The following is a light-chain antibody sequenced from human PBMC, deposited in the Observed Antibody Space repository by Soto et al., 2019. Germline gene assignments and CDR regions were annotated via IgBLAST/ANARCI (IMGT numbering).Light chain of an antibody. V-gene: IGKV3-20*01. J-gene: IGKJ3*01. Sequence: EIVLTQSPGTLSLSPGERATLSCRASQSVSSSYLAWYQQKPGQAPRLLSYGASTRDTGIPARFSGSGSGTDFTLTISRLEPEDFAMYYCQQYGSSPITFGPGTKVDIK. CDR2: GAS. CDR1: QSVSSSY. CDR3: QQYGSSPIT.